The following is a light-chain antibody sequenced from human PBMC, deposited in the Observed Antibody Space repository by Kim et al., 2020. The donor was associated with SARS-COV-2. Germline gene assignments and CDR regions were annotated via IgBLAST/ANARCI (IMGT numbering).Light chain of an antibody. CDR3: NSRDNSGNHLV. Sequence: SSELTQDPAVSVALGQTVRITCQGDSLRKYYATWYQQKPGQAPVLVIYGKNNRPSGIPDRFSGSSSGNTASLTITGAQAEDEADYYCNSRDNSGNHLVFGGGTKLTVL. J-gene: IGLJ3*02. V-gene: IGLV3-19*01. CDR1: SLRKYY. CDR2: GKN.